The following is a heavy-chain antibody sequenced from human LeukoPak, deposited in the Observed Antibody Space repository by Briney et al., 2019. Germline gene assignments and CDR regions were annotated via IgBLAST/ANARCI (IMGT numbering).Heavy chain of an antibody. CDR2: IRYDGSKK. Sequence: GGSLRLSCAASGFTFSSYGMHWVRQAPGKGLEWVAFIRYDGSKKKYAGSVKGRFTISRDNSKNTLYLQMNSLRAEDTAVYYCARDLSGVTGYTYGRGIDYWGQGTLVTVSS. J-gene: IGHJ4*02. V-gene: IGHV3-30*02. CDR1: GFTFSSYG. D-gene: IGHD5-18*01. CDR3: ARDLSGVTGYTYGRGIDY.